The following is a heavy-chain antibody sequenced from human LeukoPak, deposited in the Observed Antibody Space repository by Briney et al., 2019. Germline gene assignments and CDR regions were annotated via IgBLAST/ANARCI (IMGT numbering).Heavy chain of an antibody. D-gene: IGHD6-19*01. J-gene: IGHJ4*02. CDR1: GFKFSNYA. CDR2: ISGSGSRT. Sequence: GGSLRLSCGASGFKFSNYAMNWVRQAPGKGLERVSRISGSGSRTYYTDSVKGRFTISRDNSKNTVFLQMNSLRVEDTAVYFCAKDRYSSGWFFDYWGQGTLVTVSS. CDR3: AKDRYSSGWFFDY. V-gene: IGHV3-23*01.